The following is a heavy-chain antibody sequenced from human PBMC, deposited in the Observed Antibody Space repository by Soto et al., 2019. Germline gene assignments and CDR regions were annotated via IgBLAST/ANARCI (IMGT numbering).Heavy chain of an antibody. CDR3: ASPHSTYYYDSSGYHFDY. V-gene: IGHV3-30-3*01. CDR1: GFTFSSYA. Sequence: QVQLVESGGGVVQPGRSLRLSCAASGFTFSSYAMHWVRQAPGKGLEWVAVISYDGSNKYYADSVKGRFTISRDNSKNTLYLQMNSLRAEDTAVYYCASPHSTYYYDSSGYHFDYWGQGTLVTVSS. D-gene: IGHD3-22*01. CDR2: ISYDGSNK. J-gene: IGHJ4*02.